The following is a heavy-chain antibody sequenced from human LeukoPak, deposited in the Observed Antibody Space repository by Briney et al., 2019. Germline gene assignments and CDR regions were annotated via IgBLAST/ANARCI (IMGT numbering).Heavy chain of an antibody. J-gene: IGHJ3*02. CDR2: INHSGSI. CDR3: ASTRFNYAFDI. CDR1: GGSFSGYY. Sequence: SETLSLTCAVYGGSFSGYYWSWIRQPPGKGLEWIGEINHSGSINYNPSLKSRVTISVDTSKNQFSLKLSSVTAADTAVYYCASTRFNYAFDIWGQGTMVTVSS. V-gene: IGHV4-34*01. D-gene: IGHD3-10*02.